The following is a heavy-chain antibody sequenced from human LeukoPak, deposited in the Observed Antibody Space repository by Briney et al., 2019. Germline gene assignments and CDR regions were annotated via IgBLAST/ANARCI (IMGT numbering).Heavy chain of an antibody. CDR2: ISAYNGNT. V-gene: IGHV1-18*01. Sequence: GASVKVSCKASGYTFTSYGISWVRQAPGQGLEWMGWISAYNGNTNYAQKLQGRVTMTTDTPTSTAYMELRGLRSDDTAVYYCARVERSSSFVYWGQGTLVTVSS. D-gene: IGHD6-6*01. CDR1: GYTFTSYG. CDR3: ARVERSSSFVY. J-gene: IGHJ4*02.